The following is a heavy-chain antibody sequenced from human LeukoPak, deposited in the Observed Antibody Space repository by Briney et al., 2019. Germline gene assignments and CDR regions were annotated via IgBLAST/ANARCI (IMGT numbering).Heavy chain of an antibody. CDR2: IIPIFGTA. J-gene: IGHJ5*02. CDR3: ARDRYSSSWTSPFDP. V-gene: IGHV1-69*05. Sequence: SVKVSCKASGGTFSSYAISWVRQAPGQGLEWMGGIIPIFGTANYAQKFQGRVTITTDESTSTAYMELSSLRSEDTAVYYCARDRYSSSWTSPFDPWGQGTLVTVSS. D-gene: IGHD6-13*01. CDR1: GGTFSSYA.